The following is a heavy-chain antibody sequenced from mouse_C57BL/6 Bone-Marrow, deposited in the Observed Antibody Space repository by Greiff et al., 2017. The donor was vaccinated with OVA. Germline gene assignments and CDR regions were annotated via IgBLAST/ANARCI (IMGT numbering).Heavy chain of an antibody. D-gene: IGHD1-3*01. Sequence: EVMLVESGGDLVKPGGSLKLSCAASGFTFSSYGMSWVRQTPDKRLEWVATISSGGSYTYYPDSVKGRFTISRDNAKNTLYLQMSSLKSEDTAMYYCARHNSYFDYWGQGTTLTVSS. J-gene: IGHJ2*01. V-gene: IGHV5-6*01. CDR1: GFTFSSYG. CDR3: ARHNSYFDY. CDR2: ISSGGSYT.